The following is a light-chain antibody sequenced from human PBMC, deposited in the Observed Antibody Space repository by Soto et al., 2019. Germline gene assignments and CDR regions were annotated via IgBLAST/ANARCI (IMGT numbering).Light chain of an antibody. V-gene: IGLV2-8*01. CDR1: SSDVGGYSY. CDR3: SSYAGSNKSV. Sequence: QSVLTQPPSASGSLGQSVTISCTGTSSDVGGYSYVSWYQQYPGKAPKLMIYEVSKRPSGVPDRFSGSKSGNTASLTVSGLQAEDEADYYCSSYAGSNKSVFGTGTKVTVL. CDR2: EVS. J-gene: IGLJ1*01.